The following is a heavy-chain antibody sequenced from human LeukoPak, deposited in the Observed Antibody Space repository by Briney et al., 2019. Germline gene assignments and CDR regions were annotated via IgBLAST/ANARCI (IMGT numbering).Heavy chain of an antibody. J-gene: IGHJ4*02. CDR2: IKQDGSEK. Sequence: GGSLRLSCAASGFTFSSYWMSWVRQAPGKGLEWVANIKQDGSEKYYVDSVKGRFTISRDNAKNSLYLQMISLRAEDTAVYYCARVRYCSGGSCYGGFDYWGQGTLVTVSS. D-gene: IGHD2-15*01. CDR1: GFTFSSYW. V-gene: IGHV3-7*01. CDR3: ARVRYCSGGSCYGGFDY.